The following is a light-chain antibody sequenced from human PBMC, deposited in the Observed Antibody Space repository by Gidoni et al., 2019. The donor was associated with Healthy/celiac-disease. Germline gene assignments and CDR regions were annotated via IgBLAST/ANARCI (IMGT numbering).Light chain of an antibody. CDR1: QSLSSW. J-gene: IGKJ2*01. V-gene: IGKV1-5*01. CDR3: QQYNSYRYT. Sequence: DIQMTQSPSTLSASVGDRVTITCRASQSLSSWLAWYQQKPGKAPKLLIYDASSLESGVPSRFSGSGSGTEFTLTISSLQPDDFATYYCQQYNSYRYTFXXXTKLEIK. CDR2: DAS.